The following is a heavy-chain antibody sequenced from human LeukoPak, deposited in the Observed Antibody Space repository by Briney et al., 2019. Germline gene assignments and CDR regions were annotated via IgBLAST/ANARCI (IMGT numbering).Heavy chain of an antibody. V-gene: IGHV1-2*02. J-gene: IGHJ4*02. CDR1: GYTFTGFY. D-gene: IGHD6-13*01. CDR3: ATDSSTSVPDY. Sequence: ASVKVSCKASGYTFTGFYIHWVRQAPGQGLEWMGWINPNTGGTIYTQKFQGRVTMTRDTSISTAYMELSGLRSDDTAMYYCATDSSTSVPDYWGQGTLVTVSS. CDR2: INPNTGGT.